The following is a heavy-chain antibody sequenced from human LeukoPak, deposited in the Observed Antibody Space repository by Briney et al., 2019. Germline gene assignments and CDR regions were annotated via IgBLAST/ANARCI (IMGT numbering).Heavy chain of an antibody. CDR1: GGSISSSSYY. CDR2: IYYSGST. CDR3: ARDHPTTVTPGGAFDI. J-gene: IGHJ3*02. V-gene: IGHV4-39*07. D-gene: IGHD4-17*01. Sequence: PSETLSLTCTVSGGSISSSSYYWGWIRQPPGTGLEWIGSIYYSGSTYYNPSLKSRVTISVDTSKNQFSLKLSSVTAADTAVYYCARDHPTTVTPGGAFDIWGQGTMVTVSS.